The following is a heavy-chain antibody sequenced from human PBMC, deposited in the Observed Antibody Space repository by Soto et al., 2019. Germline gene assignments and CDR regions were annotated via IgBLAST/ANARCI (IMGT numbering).Heavy chain of an antibody. D-gene: IGHD3-10*01. J-gene: IGHJ6*02. V-gene: IGHV1-69*12. CDR2: IMPVFATP. CDR3: ARDKDRQQFGGNYYYGLGG. CDR1: GGACSTSA. Sequence: QVQLVQWGAEVKKPGSSVKVSCKASGGACSTSAISWVRQAPGQGLEWVGGIMPVFATPDYAQKFQGRVTITADEGTTTPCRQLPRLRTADTAVDYCARDKDRQQFGGNYYYGLGGWGQGTAITVS.